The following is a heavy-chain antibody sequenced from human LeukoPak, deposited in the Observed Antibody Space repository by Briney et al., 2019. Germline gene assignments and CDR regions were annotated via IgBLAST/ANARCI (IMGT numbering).Heavy chain of an antibody. CDR3: ARVGRAMTAAAFGAFDI. D-gene: IGHD6-13*01. V-gene: IGHV3-11*01. CDR2: IGSGGSTK. J-gene: IGHJ3*02. CDR1: GFTFSDYY. Sequence: GGSLRLSCAASGFTFSDYYMSWIRQAPGKGLEWVSYIGSGGSTKYYADSVKGRFTISGDNAKNSLYLQMNGLRAEDTAVYYCARVGRAMTAAAFGAFDIWGQGTMVTVSS.